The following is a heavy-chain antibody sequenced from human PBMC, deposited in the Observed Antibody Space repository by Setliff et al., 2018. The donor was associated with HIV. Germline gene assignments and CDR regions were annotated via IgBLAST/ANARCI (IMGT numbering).Heavy chain of an antibody. D-gene: IGHD3-16*02. CDR2: IRYDGNDK. CDR1: GFTFSTYG. Sequence: GESLKISCEASGFTFSTYGMNWVRHAPGKGLEWIAFIRYDGNDKYYADSVKGRFTISRDNSKNTLYLQMNSLTADDTAIYYCAKEFIQLAFDIWGQGTMVTVSS. V-gene: IGHV3-30*02. CDR3: AKEFIQLAFDI. J-gene: IGHJ3*02.